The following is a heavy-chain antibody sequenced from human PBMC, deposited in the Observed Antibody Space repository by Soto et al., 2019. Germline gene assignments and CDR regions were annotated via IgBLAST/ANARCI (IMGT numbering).Heavy chain of an antibody. CDR3: AREGYTSGYKYFDY. J-gene: IGHJ4*02. Sequence: GASVKVSCKASGYTFTSYAMHWVRQAPGQRLEWMGWINGGNGNTKYSQKFQGRVTFTRDTSATTAYMELSSLRSEDTAVFYCAREGYTSGYKYFDYWGQGTLVTVSS. CDR2: INGGNGNT. CDR1: GYTFTSYA. V-gene: IGHV1-3*01. D-gene: IGHD5-18*01.